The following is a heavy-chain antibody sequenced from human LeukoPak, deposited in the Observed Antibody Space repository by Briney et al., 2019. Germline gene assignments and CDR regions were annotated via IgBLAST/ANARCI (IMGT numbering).Heavy chain of an antibody. D-gene: IGHD4-17*01. CDR2: ISGSGGST. CDR3: AKGFYGDYSFDC. J-gene: IGHJ4*02. CDR1: TFTFSSNA. Sequence: PGGSLTLSSAASTFTFSSNAMSWVSQAPGKGLEWVSTISGSGGSTYYADSVKGRFNISRDNSKNTLYLQMNSLRAEDSAVYYCAKGFYGDYSFDCWGQGSLVTVSS. V-gene: IGHV3-23*01.